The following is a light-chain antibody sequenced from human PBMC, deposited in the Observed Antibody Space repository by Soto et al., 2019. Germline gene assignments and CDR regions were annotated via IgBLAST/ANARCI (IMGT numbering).Light chain of an antibody. Sequence: QLVLTQSPSASASLGASVKLTCTLSSGHSSYAIAWHQKQPGKGPRYLMDLNNDGSHTKGDGIPDRFSGSSSGADRYLIISLLQSEDEADYYCQTWGTGFQFFGGGTKLTVL. J-gene: IGLJ2*01. CDR3: QTWGTGFQF. CDR2: LNNDGSH. CDR1: SGHSSYA. V-gene: IGLV4-69*01.